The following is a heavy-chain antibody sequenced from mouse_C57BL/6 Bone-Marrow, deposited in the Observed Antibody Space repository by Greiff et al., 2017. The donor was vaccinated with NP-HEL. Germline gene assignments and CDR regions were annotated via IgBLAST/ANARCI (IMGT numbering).Heavy chain of an antibody. CDR3: ARSLSWAGGFAY. CDR2: IYPGSGST. D-gene: IGHD3-3*01. CDR1: GYTFTSYW. V-gene: IGHV1-55*01. J-gene: IGHJ3*01. Sequence: VQLQQPGAELVKPGASVKMSCKASGYTFTSYWITWVKQRPGQGLEWIGDIYPGSGSTNYNEKFKSKATLTVDTSSSTAYMQLSSLTSEDSAVYYCARSLSWAGGFAYWGQGTLVTVSA.